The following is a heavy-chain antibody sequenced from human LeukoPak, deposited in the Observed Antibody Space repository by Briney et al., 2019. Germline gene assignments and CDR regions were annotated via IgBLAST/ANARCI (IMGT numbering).Heavy chain of an antibody. V-gene: IGHV3-21*01. J-gene: IGHJ4*02. D-gene: IGHD6-13*01. CDR3: ASRAYIAAAGPVDY. Sequence: GGSLRLSCAASGFTFSSYSMNWVRQAPGKGLEWVSSISSSSSYIYYADSVKGRFTTSRDKAKNSLYLQMNSLRAEDTAVYYCASRAYIAAAGPVDYWGQGTLVTVSS. CDR2: ISSSSSYI. CDR1: GFTFSSYS.